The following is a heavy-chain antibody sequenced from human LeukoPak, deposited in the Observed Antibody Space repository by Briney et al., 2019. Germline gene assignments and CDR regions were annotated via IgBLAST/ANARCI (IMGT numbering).Heavy chain of an antibody. CDR1: GFTFSSYG. V-gene: IGHV3-33*08. CDR2: IWYDGSNK. Sequence: LTGGSLRLSCAASGFTFSSYGMHWVRQAPGKGLEWVAVIWYDGSNKYYADSVKGRFTISRDNSKNTLYLQMNSLRAEDTAVYYCAREREDITIFETGGGNAFDIWGQGTMVTVSS. CDR3: AREREDITIFETGGGNAFDI. J-gene: IGHJ3*02. D-gene: IGHD3-3*01.